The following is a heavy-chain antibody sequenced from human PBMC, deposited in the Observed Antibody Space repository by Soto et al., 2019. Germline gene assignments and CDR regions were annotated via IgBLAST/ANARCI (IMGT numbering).Heavy chain of an antibody. Sequence: NPGGSLRLSCAASGFAFSSYSMNWVRQAPGKGLEWVSSISSSSYIYYADSVKGRFTISRDNAKNSLYLQMNSLRAEDTAVYYCARDRYDFWSVDYWGQGTLVTGSS. V-gene: IGHV3-21*01. D-gene: IGHD3-3*01. CDR2: ISSSSYI. CDR3: ARDRYDFWSVDY. J-gene: IGHJ4*02. CDR1: GFAFSSYS.